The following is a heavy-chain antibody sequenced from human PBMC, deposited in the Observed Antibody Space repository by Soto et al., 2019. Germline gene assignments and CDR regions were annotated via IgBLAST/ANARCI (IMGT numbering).Heavy chain of an antibody. D-gene: IGHD3-3*01. CDR3: AKGEYYDFWSAPRDWFDP. J-gene: IGHJ5*02. Sequence: GGSLRLSCAASGFTFSSYAMSWVRQAPGKGLEWVSAISGSGGSTYYADSVKGRFTISRDNSKNTLYLQMNSLRAEDTAVYYCAKGEYYDFWSAPRDWFDPWGQGTLVTVSS. CDR2: ISGSGGST. CDR1: GFTFSSYA. V-gene: IGHV3-23*01.